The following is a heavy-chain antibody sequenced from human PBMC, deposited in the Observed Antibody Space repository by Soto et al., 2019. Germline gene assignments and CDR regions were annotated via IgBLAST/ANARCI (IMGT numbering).Heavy chain of an antibody. J-gene: IGHJ5*02. CDR2: IYYSGST. V-gene: IGHV4-39*01. Sequence: SETLSLTCTVSGVSISSSSYFWGWIRQPPGKGLEWIGSIYYSGSTYYNPSLKSRVTVSVDTSKNQFSLKLSSVTAADTAVYYCARHPSDFWFDPWGQGPLVTVS. D-gene: IGHD2-21*02. CDR3: ARHPSDFWFDP. CDR1: GVSISSSSYF.